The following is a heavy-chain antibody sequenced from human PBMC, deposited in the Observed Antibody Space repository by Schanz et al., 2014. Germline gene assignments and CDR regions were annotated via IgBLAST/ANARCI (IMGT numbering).Heavy chain of an antibody. CDR1: GFTFSSYG. CDR2: ISGSGGST. D-gene: IGHD4-17*01. V-gene: IGHV3-23*04. Sequence: VQLVESGGGVVQPGRSLRLSCAASGFTFSSYGMHWARQAPGKGLEWVSAISGSGGSTYYADSVKGRFTISRDNSKNTLYLQMNTLRAEDTAVYYCARKMKLGVYGGKGHDSLDIWGQGTMVTVSS. CDR3: ARKMKLGVYGGKGHDSLDI. J-gene: IGHJ3*02.